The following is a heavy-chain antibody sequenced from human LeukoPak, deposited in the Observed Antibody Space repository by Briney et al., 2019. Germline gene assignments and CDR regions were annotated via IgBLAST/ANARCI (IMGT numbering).Heavy chain of an antibody. Sequence: SETLSLTCTVSGASISSSTDYWGWIRQPPGKGLEWIANIYYSGSTYYNPSLKSRVTISVDTSKNQFSLKLSSVTAADTAVYYCAGLIRPGWFDPWGQGTLVTVSS. CDR1: GASISSSTDY. V-gene: IGHV4-39*01. D-gene: IGHD1-14*01. CDR2: IYYSGST. CDR3: AGLIRPGWFDP. J-gene: IGHJ5*02.